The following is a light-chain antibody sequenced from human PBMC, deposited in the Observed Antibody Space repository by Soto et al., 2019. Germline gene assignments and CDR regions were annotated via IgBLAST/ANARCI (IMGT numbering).Light chain of an antibody. CDR1: QSVSSN. J-gene: IGKJ1*01. CDR3: QQYNNWPGT. Sequence: EIVLTQSPATLSLSPGERPTLSCRASQSVSSNFAWYQQKPGQAPRLLIYGASTRATGIPARFSGSGSGTDFTLTISSLQSEDFAVYYCQQYNNWPGTFGQGNKVDIK. CDR2: GAS. V-gene: IGKV3-15*01.